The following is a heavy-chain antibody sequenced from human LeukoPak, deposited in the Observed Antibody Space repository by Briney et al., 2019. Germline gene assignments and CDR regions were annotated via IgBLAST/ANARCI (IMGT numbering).Heavy chain of an antibody. V-gene: IGHV5-51*01. Sequence: KSGESLKISCKGSGYSFTSYWIGWVRQMPGKGLEWMGIIYPGDSDTRYSPSFQGQVTISADKSISTAYLQWSSLKASDTAMYYCARQFYDSSGYFVYFDYWGQGTLVTVSS. CDR2: IYPGDSDT. CDR3: ARQFYDSSGYFVYFDY. D-gene: IGHD3-22*01. J-gene: IGHJ4*02. CDR1: GYSFTSYW.